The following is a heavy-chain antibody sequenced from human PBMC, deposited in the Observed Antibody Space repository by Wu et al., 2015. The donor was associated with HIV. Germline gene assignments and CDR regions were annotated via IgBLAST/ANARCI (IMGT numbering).Heavy chain of an antibody. CDR3: AREGYSYGITHYSYGMDV. V-gene: IGHV1-8*01. D-gene: IGHD5-18*01. CDR2: MNPRSGNT. CDR1: GYTFTSYD. Sequence: QVQLVQSGAEVKKPGASVKVSCKASGYTFTSYDINWVRQATGQGLEWMGWMNPRSGNTGYAQKFQGRVTMTRDTPISTANMELSSLRSEDTAVYYCAREGYSYGITHYSYGMDVWGQGTTGHRLL. J-gene: IGHJ6*02.